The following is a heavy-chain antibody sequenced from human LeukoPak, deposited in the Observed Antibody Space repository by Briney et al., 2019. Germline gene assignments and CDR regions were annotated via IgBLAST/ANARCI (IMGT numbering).Heavy chain of an antibody. CDR3: ARVRSHNDYPYTSGWYGCFDH. CDR1: GFTFSNYW. D-gene: IGHD6-19*01. Sequence: GGSLRLSCAASGFTFSNYWMTWVRQAPGKGLEWVATIKKDGSDKYYVDSMKGRFAISRDNAKNSLFLQMNSLRADDTAVYYCARVRSHNDYPYTSGWYGCFDHWGQGIPVTVSS. CDR2: IKKDGSDK. J-gene: IGHJ4*02. V-gene: IGHV3-7*01.